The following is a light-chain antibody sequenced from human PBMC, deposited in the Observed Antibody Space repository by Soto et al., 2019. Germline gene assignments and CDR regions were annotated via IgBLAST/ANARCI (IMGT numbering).Light chain of an antibody. CDR1: SSDVGRYTY. Sequence: QSALTQPASVSGSPGQSITISCAGTSSDVGRYTYVSWYQQHPGKAPKLIIYDVYNRPSGVSTRFSGSKSGNTASLTISGLQAEDEDDYYCTSYTSTSTPYVFGGGTKLTVL. V-gene: IGLV2-14*01. CDR2: DVY. CDR3: TSYTSTSTPYV. J-gene: IGLJ1*01.